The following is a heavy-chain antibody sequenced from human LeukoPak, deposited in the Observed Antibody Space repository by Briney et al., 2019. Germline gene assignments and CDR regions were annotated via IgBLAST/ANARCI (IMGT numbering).Heavy chain of an antibody. Sequence: KLSDTLSLTCTVCGGPISSYYWRWIREPAGRGVEWRGRIYTSGSTTYNPSLKSRVTMSVDTSNTQFSLKLSSVTAADTAVYSCARDAPTHPRWKEAAAGTHGMDVWGQGTTVTVSS. CDR1: GGPISSYY. CDR2: IYTSGST. J-gene: IGHJ6*02. V-gene: IGHV4-4*07. D-gene: IGHD6-13*01. CDR3: ARDAPTHPRWKEAAAGTHGMDV.